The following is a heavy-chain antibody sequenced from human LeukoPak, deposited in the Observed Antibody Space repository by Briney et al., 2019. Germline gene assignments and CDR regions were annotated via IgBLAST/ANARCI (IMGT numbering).Heavy chain of an antibody. Sequence: AGGSLRLSCAASGFTFSSYWMSWVRQAPGKGLECVANIKQDGSEKYYVDSVKGRFTISRDNAKNSLYLQMNSLRAEDTAVYYCASPSSSWSPYYFDYWGQGTLVSVSS. CDR2: IKQDGSEK. D-gene: IGHD6-13*01. CDR3: ASPSSSWSPYYFDY. CDR1: GFTFSSYW. J-gene: IGHJ4*02. V-gene: IGHV3-7*01.